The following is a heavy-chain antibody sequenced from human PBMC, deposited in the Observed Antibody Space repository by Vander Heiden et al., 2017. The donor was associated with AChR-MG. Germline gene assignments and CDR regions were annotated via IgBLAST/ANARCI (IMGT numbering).Heavy chain of an antibody. CDR2: IYPGDSDT. CDR1: GSRFADYW. V-gene: IGHV5-51*01. D-gene: IGHD2-15*01. CDR3: ARMNILNGHTDY. J-gene: IGHJ4*02. Sequence: EVQLVQSGAEVKKPGESLKISCKGPGSRFADYWTGRARQMPGKGLEWMGIIYPGDSDTSYSPSFQGQVTISADKSISTASLRSSSLKASDTAIYYCARMNILNGHTDYWGQGTLVSVSS.